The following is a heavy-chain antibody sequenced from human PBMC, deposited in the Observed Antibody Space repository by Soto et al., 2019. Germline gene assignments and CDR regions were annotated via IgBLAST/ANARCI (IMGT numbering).Heavy chain of an antibody. Sequence: PGGSLRLSCAASGFTFDDYAMHWVRQAPGKGLEWVSGISWSSGSTYYADSVKGRFTISRDNSKNTLYLQMNSLRAEDTAVYYCAKETGRSGYYPIDYWGQGTLVTVSS. D-gene: IGHD3-22*01. CDR1: GFTFDDYA. J-gene: IGHJ4*02. CDR3: AKETGRSGYYPIDY. V-gene: IGHV3-23*01. CDR2: ISWSSGST.